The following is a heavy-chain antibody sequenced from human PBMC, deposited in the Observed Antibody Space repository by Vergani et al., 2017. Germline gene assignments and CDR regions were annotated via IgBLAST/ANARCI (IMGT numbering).Heavy chain of an antibody. CDR1: GGTFSNHV. CDR2: ILPLFGTP. D-gene: IGHD2-2*01. J-gene: IGHJ4*02. V-gene: IGHV1-69*01. Sequence: QVQLVQSGAEVKKPGSSVKVSCKSSGGTFSNHVLAWVRQAPGQGLEWMGGILPLFGTPTYAQRFQGRVTITADESTSTAYMELSSLRSEDTAVYYCARLTLGYCSSTSCPLDYWGQGTLVTVSS. CDR3: ARLTLGYCSSTSCPLDY.